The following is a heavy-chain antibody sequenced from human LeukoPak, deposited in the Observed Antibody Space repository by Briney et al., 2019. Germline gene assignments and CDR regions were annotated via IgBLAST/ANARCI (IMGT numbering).Heavy chain of an antibody. CDR3: ARGRYSSGWYRIRAQYFQH. D-gene: IGHD6-19*01. J-gene: IGHJ1*01. Sequence: ASVKVSCKASGYTFTSYGINWVRQATGQGLEWMGWMNPNSGNTGYAQKFQGRVTMTRNTSISTAYMELSSLRSEDTAVYYCARGRYSSGWYRIRAQYFQHWGQGTLVTVSS. CDR1: GYTFTSYG. CDR2: MNPNSGNT. V-gene: IGHV1-8*01.